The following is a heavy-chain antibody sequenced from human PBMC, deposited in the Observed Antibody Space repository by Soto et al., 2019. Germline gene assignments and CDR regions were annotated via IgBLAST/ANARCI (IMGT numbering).Heavy chain of an antibody. D-gene: IGHD1-1*01. Sequence: PSHALSVTWSVFAGSVNCNNYYWGCVRQPPEKGLEWIGRVSLSGTTDSSPSFKSRVTTSIDTSKDQFSLRLSSVTAADTAVYYCASQKLDVPAFFDYWGQGALVTVSS. CDR1: AGSVNCNNYY. J-gene: IGHJ4*02. V-gene: IGHV4-39*01. CDR3: ASQKLDVPAFFDY. CDR2: VSLSGTT.